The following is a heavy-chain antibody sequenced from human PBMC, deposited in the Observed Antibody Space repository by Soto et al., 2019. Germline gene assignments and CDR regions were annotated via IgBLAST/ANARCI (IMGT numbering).Heavy chain of an antibody. CDR2: IKTDGSET. D-gene: IGHD2-8*01. J-gene: IGHJ4*02. V-gene: IGHV3-7*04. Sequence: PGGSLRLSCRASGFMFSSDWLTWVRQAPGKGLEWVANIKTDGSETFYVDSVKGRFTISRDNAKNSLFLQMHSLRAEDTAVYYCAREKATNGYIYSLDNWSQGTLVAVSS. CDR1: GFMFSSDW. CDR3: AREKATNGYIYSLDN.